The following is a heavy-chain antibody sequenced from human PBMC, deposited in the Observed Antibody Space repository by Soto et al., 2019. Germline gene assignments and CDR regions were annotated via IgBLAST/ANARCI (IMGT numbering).Heavy chain of an antibody. CDR1: GGSISSGGYY. Sequence: QVQLQESGPGLVKPSQTLSLTCTVSGGSISSGGYYWRWLRQHPGKGLEWIGYIYYSGSTYYNPSPKTRVTISVDTSKNQFSLKLSSVTAADTAVYYCARARPRFLEGDWGQGTLVTVSS. CDR3: ARARPRFLEGD. D-gene: IGHD3-3*01. J-gene: IGHJ4*02. CDR2: IYYSGST. V-gene: IGHV4-31*03.